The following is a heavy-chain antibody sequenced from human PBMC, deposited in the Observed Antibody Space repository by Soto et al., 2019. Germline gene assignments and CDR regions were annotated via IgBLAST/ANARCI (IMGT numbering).Heavy chain of an antibody. CDR1: GGSVNSGNYY. CDR2: MSHSGGT. D-gene: IGHD2-21*02. J-gene: IGHJ3*02. CDR3: ARVERGTATTVVDAFDI. V-gene: IGHV4-34*01. Sequence: QVQLQQWGAELLKPSETLSLTCAVYGGSVNSGNYYWSWIRQPPGKGLEWIGEMSHSGGTHFNPSLKSRVTISVDTSKNQFSLKMSXXTAADTALYYCARVERGTATTVVDAFDICGPGTLVTVSS.